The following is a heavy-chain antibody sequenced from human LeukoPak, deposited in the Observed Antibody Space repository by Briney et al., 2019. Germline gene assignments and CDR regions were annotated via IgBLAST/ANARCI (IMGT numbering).Heavy chain of an antibody. CDR2: ISSSSTI. D-gene: IGHD3-16*02. J-gene: IGHJ4*02. Sequence: GGSLRLSCAASGFTISSYSMNWVRQAPGKGLEWASYISSSSTIYYADSVKGRFTISRDNAKNSLYLQMNSLRAEDTAVYYCASIYDYVWGSYPAVDYFDYWGQGTLVTVSS. V-gene: IGHV3-48*01. CDR3: ASIYDYVWGSYPAVDYFDY. CDR1: GFTISSYS.